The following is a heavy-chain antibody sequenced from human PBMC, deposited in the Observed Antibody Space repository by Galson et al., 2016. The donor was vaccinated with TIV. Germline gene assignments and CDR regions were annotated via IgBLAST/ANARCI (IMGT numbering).Heavy chain of an antibody. CDR3: ARWVQINSGVLTYFFDY. V-gene: IGHV1-2*06. CDR1: GYTFTGYY. Sequence: SVKVSCKASGYTFTGYYMDWVRQAPGQGLEWMGRINPNTGDTNYAQKFEGRVTLTRDTSISTAYMELTRLTSDDTAVYYCARWVQINSGVLTYFFDYWGQGTVVTVSS. D-gene: IGHD3-9*01. CDR2: INPNTGDT. J-gene: IGHJ4*02.